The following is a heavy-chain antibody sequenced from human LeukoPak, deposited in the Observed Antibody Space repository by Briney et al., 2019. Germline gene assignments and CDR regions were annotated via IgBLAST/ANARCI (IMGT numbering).Heavy chain of an antibody. CDR1: GYTFTSYD. J-gene: IGHJ4*02. CDR2: MNPNSGNT. D-gene: IGHD3-22*01. CDR3: ARPRGYYDSFDY. V-gene: IGHV1-8*03. Sequence: ASVKVSCKASGYTFTSYDINWVRQATGQGLEWMGWMNPNSGNTGYAQKFQGRVTITRNTSISTAYMELSSLRSEDAAVYYCARPRGYYDSFDYWGQGTLVTASS.